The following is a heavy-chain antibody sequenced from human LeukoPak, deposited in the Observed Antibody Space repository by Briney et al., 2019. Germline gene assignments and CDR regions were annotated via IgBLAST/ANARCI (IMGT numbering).Heavy chain of an antibody. CDR2: IGTGGHT. Sequence: PGGSLRLSCSASGFTVSNFDMHWVRQEKGKGLEWVSSIGTGGHTYYAPSVKGRFTISRENAKNSLYLEMNSLGAGDTAIYYCTRGGLEAPCDVWGQGTMVAVSS. J-gene: IGHJ3*01. CDR1: GFTVSNFD. CDR3: TRGGLEAPCDV. V-gene: IGHV3-13*01. D-gene: IGHD5-24*01.